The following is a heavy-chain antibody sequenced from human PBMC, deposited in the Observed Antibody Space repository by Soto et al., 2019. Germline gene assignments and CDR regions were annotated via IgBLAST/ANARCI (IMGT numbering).Heavy chain of an antibody. J-gene: IGHJ6*02. CDR3: ARFVRSCSGTTCYTPAVV. CDR1: GGSVSSDTHY. Sequence: AETLSLTCTVSGGSVSSDTHYWSWIRQPPGNRLEWIGFIYSIGSTNSNPCLKSRVTMSVDTSKNQFSLKLRSVIVGDTAVYHCARFVRSCSGTTCYTPAVVWGQGTTVTVSS. D-gene: IGHD2-2*02. V-gene: IGHV4-61*01. CDR2: IYSIGST.